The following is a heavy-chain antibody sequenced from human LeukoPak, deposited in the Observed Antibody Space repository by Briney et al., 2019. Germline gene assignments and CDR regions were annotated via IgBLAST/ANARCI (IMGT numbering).Heavy chain of an antibody. CDR2: IKRDGTET. CDR3: TRGGRNTSYYWYY. Sequence: GGSLRLSCAASGFTFSSYAMHWVRQAPGKGLEWVATIKRDGTETYYVDSVRGRFTISRDNAENSVYLRMNSLRDEDTAVYYCTRGGRNTSYYWYYWGQGTLVTVSS. D-gene: IGHD1-26*01. CDR1: GFTFSSYA. J-gene: IGHJ4*02. V-gene: IGHV3-7*01.